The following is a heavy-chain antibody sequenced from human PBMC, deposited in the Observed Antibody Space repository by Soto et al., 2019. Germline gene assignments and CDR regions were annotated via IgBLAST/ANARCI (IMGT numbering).Heavy chain of an antibody. CDR3: AHRVKAGGGPFDS. Sequence: QITLKESGPTLVKPTQTLTLTCTFSGFSLTTSGLAVGWIRQPPGKALEWLALIYWDDDKRHSLSLKSRLTLTKATSKNPVVRTMTYMDPVDTATYYCAHRVKAGGGPFDSWGPGTMVTVSS. CDR2: IYWDDDK. V-gene: IGHV2-5*02. D-gene: IGHD2-15*01. J-gene: IGHJ3*02. CDR1: GFSLTTSGLA.